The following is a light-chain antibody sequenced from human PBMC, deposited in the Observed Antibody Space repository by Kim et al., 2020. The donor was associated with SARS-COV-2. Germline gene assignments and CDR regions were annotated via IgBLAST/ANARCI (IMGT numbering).Light chain of an antibody. CDR3: GTWDSSLSAVV. CDR2: DNN. CDR1: SSNIGNKY. V-gene: IGLV1-51*01. J-gene: IGLJ2*01. Sequence: GQNVTISCSGSSSNIGNKYVSWYQQLPGTAPKLLIYDNNKRPSGIPDRFSGSKSGTSATLGITGLQTGDEADYYCGTWDSSLSAVVFGGGTQLTVL.